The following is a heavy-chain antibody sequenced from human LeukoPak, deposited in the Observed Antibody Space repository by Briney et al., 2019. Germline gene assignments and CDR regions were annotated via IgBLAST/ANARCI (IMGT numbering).Heavy chain of an antibody. V-gene: IGHV1-2*02. D-gene: IGHD1-26*01. Sequence: EASVKVSCKASGYTFTGYYMHWVRQAPGQGLEWMGWINPNSGGTNYAQKFQGRVTMTRDTSISTVYMELSSLRSDDTAVYYCARGRDRGASTPFDYWGQGTLVTVSS. CDR3: ARGRDRGASTPFDY. CDR1: GYTFTGYY. CDR2: INPNSGGT. J-gene: IGHJ4*02.